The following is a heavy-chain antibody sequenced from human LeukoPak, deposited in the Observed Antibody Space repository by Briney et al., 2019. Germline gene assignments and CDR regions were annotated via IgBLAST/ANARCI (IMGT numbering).Heavy chain of an antibody. Sequence: ASVKVSCKASGYTFTGYYMHWVRQAPGQGLEWMGWINPNSGGTNYAQKFQGRVTMTRDTSTSTAYMELSRLRSDDTAVYYCARLRDDSSGYYLIDYWGQGTLVTVSS. CDR3: ARLRDDSSGYYLIDY. CDR1: GYTFTGYY. D-gene: IGHD3-22*01. J-gene: IGHJ4*02. CDR2: INPNSGGT. V-gene: IGHV1-2*02.